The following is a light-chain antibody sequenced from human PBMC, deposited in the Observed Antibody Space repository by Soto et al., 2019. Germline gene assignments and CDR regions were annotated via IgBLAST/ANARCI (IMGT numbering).Light chain of an antibody. CDR1: TSNIGAGYD. J-gene: IGLJ1*01. CDR3: QSYDTSLSGSYV. CDR2: ANS. V-gene: IGLV1-40*01. Sequence: QSVLTQPPSVSGAPGQRVIVSCTGSTSNIGAGYDVHWYQQLPGTSPKLLIFANSNRPSGVPDRFSASRSGSSASLTITGLQAEDEADYYCQSYDTSLSGSYVFGSGTKLTVL.